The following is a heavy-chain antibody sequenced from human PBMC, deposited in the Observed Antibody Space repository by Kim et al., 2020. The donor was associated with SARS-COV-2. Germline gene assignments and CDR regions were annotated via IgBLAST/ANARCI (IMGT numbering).Heavy chain of an antibody. CDR1: GGSISSSNW. CDR2: IYHSGNT. Sequence: SETLSLTCAVSGGSISSSNWYSWVRQPPGKGLEWIGEIYHSGNTNCNPSLKSRVTISVDKSKNQLSLKLSSMTAADTAVYYCAREKDKTMVVAAFYIWGQGTMVTGSS. CDR3: AREKDKTMVVAAFYI. D-gene: IGHD5-18*01. V-gene: IGHV4-4*02. J-gene: IGHJ3*02.